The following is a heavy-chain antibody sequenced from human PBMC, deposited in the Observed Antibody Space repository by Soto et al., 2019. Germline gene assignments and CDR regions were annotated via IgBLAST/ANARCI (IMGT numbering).Heavy chain of an antibody. V-gene: IGHV3-48*02. CDR3: ARETGLMSNGWSYYFDF. D-gene: IGHD6-19*01. J-gene: IGHJ4*02. Sequence: EVQLVESGGGMVQSGGSLRVSCAASGFTLSSYSMHWVRKAPGKGLEWVSYISGSGGTIYYANSVKGRFTISRDNAKNSLSVQMNSLRDEDTAVYFCARETGLMSNGWSYYFDFWGQGTLVTVSS. CDR1: GFTLSSYS. CDR2: ISGSGGTI.